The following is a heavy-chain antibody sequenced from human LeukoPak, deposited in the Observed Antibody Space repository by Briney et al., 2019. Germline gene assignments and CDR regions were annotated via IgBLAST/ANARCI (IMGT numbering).Heavy chain of an antibody. J-gene: IGHJ4*02. CDR2: TNSGGTTT. D-gene: IGHD3-10*02. Sequence: GGSLRLSCATSGFPFSDFPMTWVRQAPGKGLEWISTTNSGGTTTYYAESVKGRFTISRDNFKNALYLQMSSLRVEDTAIYYCAKQSYARSLGEGGAGTLVTVSS. CDR3: AKQSYARSLGE. V-gene: IGHV3-23*01. CDR1: GFPFSDFP.